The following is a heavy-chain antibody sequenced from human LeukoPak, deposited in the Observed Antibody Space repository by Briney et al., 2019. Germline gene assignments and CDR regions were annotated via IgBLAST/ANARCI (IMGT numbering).Heavy chain of an antibody. V-gene: IGHV4-39*07. J-gene: IGHJ4*02. Sequence: SETLSLTCTVSGGSISSSTYYWAWIRQPPGKGLEWIGSIHYSGSTYYNPSLKSRVTISVDTSKNQFSLKLSSVTAADTAVYYCARDDISGGSSNYWGQGTLVTVSS. D-gene: IGHD2-15*01. CDR3: ARDDISGGSSNY. CDR2: IHYSGST. CDR1: GGSISSSTYY.